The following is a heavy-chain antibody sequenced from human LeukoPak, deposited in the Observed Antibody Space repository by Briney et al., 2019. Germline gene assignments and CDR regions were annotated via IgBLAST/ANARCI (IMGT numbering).Heavy chain of an antibody. V-gene: IGHV1-18*01. J-gene: IGHJ4*02. D-gene: IGHD6-19*01. CDR3: ARDLGIAVAGTIQYYFDY. CDR1: GYTFTSYG. CDR2: ISAYNGNT. Sequence: GASVKVSCKASGYTFTSYGISWVRQAPGQGLEWMGWISAYNGNTNYAQKLQGRVTMTTDTSTSTAYMELRSLRSDDTAVYYCARDLGIAVAGTIQYYFDYWDQGTLVTVSS.